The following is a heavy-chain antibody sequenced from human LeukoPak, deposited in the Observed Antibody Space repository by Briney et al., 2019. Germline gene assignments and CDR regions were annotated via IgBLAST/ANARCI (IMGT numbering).Heavy chain of an antibody. CDR2: ISYDGSNK. Sequence: GGSLRLSCAASGFTFSSYAMHWVRQAPGKGLEWVAVISYDGSNKYYADSVKGRFTISRDSSKNTLYLQMNSLRAEDTAVYYCASAINYDILTGYYPLDVWGKGTTVTVSS. CDR3: ASAINYDILTGYYPLDV. D-gene: IGHD3-9*01. J-gene: IGHJ6*04. V-gene: IGHV3-30*04. CDR1: GFTFSSYA.